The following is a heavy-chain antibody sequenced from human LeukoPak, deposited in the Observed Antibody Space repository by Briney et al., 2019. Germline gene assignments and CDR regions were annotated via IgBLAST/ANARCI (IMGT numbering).Heavy chain of an antibody. V-gene: IGHV1-8*01. CDR1: GYTFTSYD. CDR2: MNPNSGNT. Sequence: GASVKVSCKASGYTFTSYDINWVRQASGQGLEWMGWMNPNSGNTGYAQKFQCRVTMTRNTSIRTAYMELSSLRSEDTAVYYCARWATRYYYYYYMDVWGKGTTVTVSS. D-gene: IGHD2-15*01. CDR3: ARWATRYYYYYYMDV. J-gene: IGHJ6*03.